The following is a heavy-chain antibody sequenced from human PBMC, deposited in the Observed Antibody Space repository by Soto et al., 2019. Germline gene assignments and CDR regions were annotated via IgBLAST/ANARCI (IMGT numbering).Heavy chain of an antibody. V-gene: IGHV3-23*01. Sequence: EVQLLESGGGLVQPGGSLRLSCAASGFTFSSYAMSWVRQAPGKGLEWVSAISGSGGSTYYADSVKGRFTISRDNSKNTLYLQMNSLRAEDTAVYYCARGGMIVVVIIGGHFDYWGQGTLVTVSS. CDR3: ARGGMIVVVIIGGHFDY. CDR2: ISGSGGST. J-gene: IGHJ4*02. D-gene: IGHD3-22*01. CDR1: GFTFSSYA.